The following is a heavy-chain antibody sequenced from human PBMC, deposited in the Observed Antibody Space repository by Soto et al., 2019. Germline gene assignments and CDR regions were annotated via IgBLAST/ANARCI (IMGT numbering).Heavy chain of an antibody. J-gene: IGHJ4*02. V-gene: IGHV3-74*01. Sequence: EVQLVESGGGLVQPGGSLRLSCAASGFIFSDYWMHWVRQAPGKGLVWVARINGDGTTTYVDSVKGRFTISRDNAKNMMYLQMISLRVDXXXXXXCGRGSGPRGRPYWGQGISVTVSS. D-gene: IGHD6-25*01. CDR1: GFIFSDYW. CDR3: GRGSGPRGRPY. CDR2: INGDGTT.